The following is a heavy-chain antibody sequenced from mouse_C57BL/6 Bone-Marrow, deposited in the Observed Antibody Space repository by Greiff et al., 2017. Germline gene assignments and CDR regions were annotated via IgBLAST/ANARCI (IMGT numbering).Heavy chain of an antibody. CDR3: ARGDGYYVCFAY. D-gene: IGHD2-3*01. CDR2: INPNNGGT. CDR1: GYTFTDYN. J-gene: IGHJ3*01. V-gene: IGHV1-18*01. Sequence: VQLQQSGPELVKPGASVKIPCKASGYTFTDYNMDWVKQSHGKSLEWIGDINPNNGGTNYNQKFKGKATLTVDKSSSTAYMELRSLTSEDTAVYYCARGDGYYVCFAYWGQGTLVTVSA.